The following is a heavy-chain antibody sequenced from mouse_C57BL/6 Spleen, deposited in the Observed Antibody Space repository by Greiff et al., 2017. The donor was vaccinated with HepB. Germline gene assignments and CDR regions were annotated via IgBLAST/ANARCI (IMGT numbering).Heavy chain of an antibody. J-gene: IGHJ1*03. Sequence: EVQLQQSGPGMVKPSQSLSLTCTVTGYSITSGYDWHWIRHFPGNQLEWMGYISYSGSTNYNPSLKSRISITHDTSKNHFFLKLNSVTTEDTATYYCAREYWYFDVWGTGTTVTVSS. V-gene: IGHV3-1*01. CDR2: ISYSGST. CDR1: GYSITSGYD. CDR3: AREYWYFDV.